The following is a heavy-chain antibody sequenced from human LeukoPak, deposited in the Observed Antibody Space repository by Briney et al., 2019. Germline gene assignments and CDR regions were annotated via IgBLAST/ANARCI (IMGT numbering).Heavy chain of an antibody. Sequence: GGSLRLSCAASGFTFIDAWMSWVRQAPGKGLEWVGRIKSKAGGGTPDYAAPVKGRFAISRDDSQNTLYVQMDSLTTDDTAVYYCATIRDSSSWAFDYWGQGTLVTVSS. D-gene: IGHD6-13*01. CDR3: ATIRDSSSWAFDY. V-gene: IGHV3-15*01. CDR1: GFTFIDAW. J-gene: IGHJ4*02. CDR2: IKSKAGGGTP.